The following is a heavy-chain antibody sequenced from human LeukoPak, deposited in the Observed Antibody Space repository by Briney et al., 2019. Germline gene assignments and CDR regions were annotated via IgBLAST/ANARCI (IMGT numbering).Heavy chain of an antibody. D-gene: IGHD2-2*01. CDR2: IYHSGNT. CDR1: GYSISSDYY. Sequence: SETLSLTCSVSGYSISSDYYWGWIRQPPGKGLEWIGNIYHSGNTNYNPSLKSRVTISVDTSNNQFSLKLSSVTAADTAVYYCAREGCSSPSCYEGYYFDYWGQGTLVTVSS. J-gene: IGHJ4*02. V-gene: IGHV4-38-2*02. CDR3: AREGCSSPSCYEGYYFDY.